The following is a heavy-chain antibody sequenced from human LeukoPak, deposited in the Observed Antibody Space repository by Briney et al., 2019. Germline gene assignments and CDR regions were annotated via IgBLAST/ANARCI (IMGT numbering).Heavy chain of an antibody. CDR2: IYYSGST. J-gene: IGHJ4*02. D-gene: IGHD2-15*01. CDR3: ARVGRGYCSGGSCYLPGYFDY. Sequence: SSETLSLTCTVSGGSISSGDYYWSWIRQPPGKGLEWIGYIYYSGSTYYNPSLKSRVTISVDTSKNQFSLKLSSVTAADTAVYYCARVGRGYCSGGSCYLPGYFDYWGQGTLVTVSS. CDR1: GGSISSGDYY. V-gene: IGHV4-30-4*08.